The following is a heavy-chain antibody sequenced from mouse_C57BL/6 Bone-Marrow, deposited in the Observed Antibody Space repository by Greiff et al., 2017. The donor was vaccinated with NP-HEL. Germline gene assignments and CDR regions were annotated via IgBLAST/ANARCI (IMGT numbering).Heavy chain of an antibody. D-gene: IGHD1-1*01. J-gene: IGHJ2*01. CDR3: TIYYYGSSSDY. CDR2: IDPENGDT. CDR1: GFNIKDDY. Sequence: EVQLQQSGAELVRPGASVKLSCTASGFNIKDDYMHWVKQRPEQGLEWIGWIDPENGDTEYASKFQGKATITADTSSNTAYLQLSSLTSEDTAVYYCTIYYYGSSSDYWGQGTTLTVSS. V-gene: IGHV14-4*01.